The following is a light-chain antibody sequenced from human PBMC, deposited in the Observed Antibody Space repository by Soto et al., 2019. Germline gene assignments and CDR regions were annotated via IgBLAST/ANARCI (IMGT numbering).Light chain of an antibody. CDR1: QSVSSSY. CDR3: QQYNNWLTLT. Sequence: EIVLTQSPGTLSLSPGERATLSCRASQSVSSSYLAWYQQKPGQAPRLLIYGASSRATGIPDRFSGSGSGTDFTLTISRLEPEDFSVYYCQQYNNWLTLTFGGGTKVEIK. CDR2: GAS. V-gene: IGKV3-20*01. J-gene: IGKJ4*01.